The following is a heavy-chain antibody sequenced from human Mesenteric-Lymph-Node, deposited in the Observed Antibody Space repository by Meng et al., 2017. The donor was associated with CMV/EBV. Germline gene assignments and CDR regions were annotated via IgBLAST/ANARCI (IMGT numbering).Heavy chain of an antibody. V-gene: IGHV4-34*01. D-gene: IGHD3-9*01. J-gene: IGHJ4*02. Sequence: PQCGAGRLSPSETLSVTCAVDGGSFSGYYWNWIRQSPEKGLEWIGEINHSGSTTYNPSFTSRIIISVDTSTNQISLNMSSVTAADTAVYYCARGSSYDILTGYFDYWGQGALVTVSS. CDR2: INHSGST. CDR1: GGSFSGYY. CDR3: ARGSSYDILTGYFDY.